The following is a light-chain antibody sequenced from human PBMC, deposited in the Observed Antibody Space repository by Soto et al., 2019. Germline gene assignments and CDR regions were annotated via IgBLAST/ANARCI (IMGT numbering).Light chain of an antibody. CDR2: DVS. CDR3: SSYTSTSTYV. Sequence: QSALTQPASVSGSPGQSITISCTGTSSDVGGYNYVSWYQQHPGKAPKLILYDVSNRPSGVSNRFSGSKSGNTASLTISGLQAEADTDYYWSSYTSTSTYVFGTGTTVTV. CDR1: SSDVGGYNY. J-gene: IGLJ1*01. V-gene: IGLV2-14*03.